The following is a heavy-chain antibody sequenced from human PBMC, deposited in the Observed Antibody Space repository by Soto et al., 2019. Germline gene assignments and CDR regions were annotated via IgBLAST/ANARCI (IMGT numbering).Heavy chain of an antibody. Sequence: EVQLLESGGGLVQPGGSLRLSCAASGFTFSSYAMSWVRQAPGKGLEWVSAISGSGGSTYYADSVKGRFTISRDNSKNTLYLQMNSLRAEDTAVYYCAKDSLKYQLLPFYYLDYWGQGTLVTVSS. CDR1: GFTFSSYA. V-gene: IGHV3-23*01. D-gene: IGHD2-2*01. CDR2: ISGSGGST. J-gene: IGHJ4*02. CDR3: AKDSLKYQLLPFYYLDY.